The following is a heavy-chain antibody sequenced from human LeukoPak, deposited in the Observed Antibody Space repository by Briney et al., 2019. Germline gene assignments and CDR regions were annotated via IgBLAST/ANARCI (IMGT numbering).Heavy chain of an antibody. CDR1: GGSISSGSYY. Sequence: SETLSLTCTVSGGSISSGSYYWSWIRQPAGKGLEWIGRIYTSGSTNYNPSLKSRVTMSVDTSKNQFSLKLSSVTAADTAVYYCARDRGKYQLLQGNYYYYYMDVWGKGTTVTVSS. CDR2: IYTSGST. V-gene: IGHV4-61*02. CDR3: ARDRGKYQLLQGNYYYYYMDV. J-gene: IGHJ6*03. D-gene: IGHD2-2*01.